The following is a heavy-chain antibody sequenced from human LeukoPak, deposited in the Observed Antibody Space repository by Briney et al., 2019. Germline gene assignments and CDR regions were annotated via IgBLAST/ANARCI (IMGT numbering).Heavy chain of an antibody. J-gene: IGHJ4*02. CDR1: GITFSNYA. CDR2: IKQDGSEK. V-gene: IGHV3-7*01. CDR3: ARDRAVAGINY. D-gene: IGHD6-19*01. Sequence: GGSLRLSCAASGITFSNYAMSWVRQAPGKGLEWVANIKQDGSEKYYVDSVKGRFTISRDNAKNSLYLQMNSLRAEDTAVYYCARDRAVAGINYWGQGTLATVSS.